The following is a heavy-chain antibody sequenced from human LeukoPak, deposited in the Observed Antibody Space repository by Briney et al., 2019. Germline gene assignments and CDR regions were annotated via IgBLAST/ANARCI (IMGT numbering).Heavy chain of an antibody. J-gene: IGHJ3*02. V-gene: IGHV5-51*01. CDR3: ARQNYGDYGGDGAFDI. CDR1: GYRFTSNW. D-gene: IGHD4-17*01. CDR2: IYPGDSDP. Sequence: GESLKISCKGSGYRFTSNWIGWVRQMPGKGLEWMGIIYPGDSDPRYSPSFQGQVTISADRSISTAYLQWSSLKASDTAMYYCARQNYGDYGGDGAFDIWGQGTMVTVSS.